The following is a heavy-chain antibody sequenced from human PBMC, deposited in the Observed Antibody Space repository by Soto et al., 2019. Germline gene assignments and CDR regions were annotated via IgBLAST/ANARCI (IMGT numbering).Heavy chain of an antibody. J-gene: IGHJ4*02. CDR3: ARAYDYVWGSYRPTKGGIDY. CDR2: ISSSSSYI. CDR1: GFTFSSYS. D-gene: IGHD3-16*02. Sequence: EVQLVESGGGLVKPGGSLRLSCAASGFTFSSYSMNWVRQAPGKGLEWVSSISSSSSYIYYADSVKGRFTISRDNAKNSLYLQMNSLRAEDTAVYYCARAYDYVWGSYRPTKGGIDYWGQGTLVTVSS. V-gene: IGHV3-21*01.